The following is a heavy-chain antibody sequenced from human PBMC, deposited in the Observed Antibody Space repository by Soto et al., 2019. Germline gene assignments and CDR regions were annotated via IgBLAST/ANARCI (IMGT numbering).Heavy chain of an antibody. V-gene: IGHV1-46*01. Sequence: QVQLVQSGAKVKEPGASVKISCKGSGYTFTNFYIHWVRQAPGQGLEWMGIVNPNGGSTNYAQNFKGRITISRDTSTSTVYMDLSSLRSEDTAVYYCARGLASGDYWGQGTLVTVSS. CDR2: VNPNGGST. J-gene: IGHJ4*02. CDR1: GYTFTNFY. D-gene: IGHD6-6*01. CDR3: ARGLASGDY.